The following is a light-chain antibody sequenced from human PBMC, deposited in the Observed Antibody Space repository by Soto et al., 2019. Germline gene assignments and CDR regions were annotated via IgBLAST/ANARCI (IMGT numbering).Light chain of an antibody. CDR3: QQYGSSPT. J-gene: IGKJ1*01. CDR1: QSVSAGY. V-gene: IGKV3-20*01. Sequence: EIVLTQSPGTLSLSPGERATLSCRASQSVSAGYFAWYQQKPGQAPRLLIYGASSRVSGIPDRFSGSGSGTDFTLTISRLEPEGFAVYYCQQYGSSPTFGQGTKVEIK. CDR2: GAS.